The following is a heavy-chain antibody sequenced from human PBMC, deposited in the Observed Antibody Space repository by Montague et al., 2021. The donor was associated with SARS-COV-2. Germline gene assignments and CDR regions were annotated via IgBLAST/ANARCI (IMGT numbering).Heavy chain of an antibody. J-gene: IGHJ4*02. CDR2: IYVTGST. CDR3: VGDAYNPLDGN. D-gene: IGHD2-21*01. CDR1: GGAINSGDFY. Sequence: TLSLTCTVSGGAINSGDFYWSWIRQPAGKGLEWIGRIYVTGSTRYSPSLESRVTKSIDTAKGQFSLKLSSVTAADTGVYYCVGDAYNPLDGNWGQGTLVTVPS. V-gene: IGHV4-61*02.